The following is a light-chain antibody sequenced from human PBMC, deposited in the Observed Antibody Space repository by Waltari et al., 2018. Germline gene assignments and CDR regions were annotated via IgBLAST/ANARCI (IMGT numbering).Light chain of an antibody. CDR1: KLGAKY. V-gene: IGLV3-1*01. J-gene: IGLJ2*01. CDR2: QDD. CDR3: QTWDRDSRTVV. Sequence: SYEVTQSPSVSVSPGQTANIPCSGNKLGAKYVCWYQQKAGQAPLLVIYQDDKRPSGIPERFSGSNSGNTATLTISGTQPMDEADYYCQTWDRDSRTVVFGGGTKLTVL.